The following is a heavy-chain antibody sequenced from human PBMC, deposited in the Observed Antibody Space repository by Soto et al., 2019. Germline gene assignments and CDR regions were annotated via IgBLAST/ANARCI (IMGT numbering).Heavy chain of an antibody. Sequence: QVQLVQSGAEVKKPGSSVTVSCKTSGGTFRTSVITWVRQAPGQGLEWMGDINPMFGTSNYAQKFQGRVTISADKSTNTSYRELSSLISEDTAVFYCATLGVRSWFDPWGQGTLVTVSS. D-gene: IGHD3-22*01. CDR1: GGTFRTSV. J-gene: IGHJ5*02. V-gene: IGHV1-69*06. CDR2: INPMFGTS. CDR3: ATLGVRSWFDP.